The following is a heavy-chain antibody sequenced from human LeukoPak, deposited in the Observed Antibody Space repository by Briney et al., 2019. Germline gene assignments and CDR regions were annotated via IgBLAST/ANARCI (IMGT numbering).Heavy chain of an antibody. V-gene: IGHV3-23*01. CDR1: GFTFSSYA. D-gene: IGHD2-2*01. CDR3: AEDQRSTIVVVPAAGTYNWFDP. CDR2: ISGSGGST. J-gene: IGHJ5*02. Sequence: GGSLRLSCEASGFTFSSYAMSWVRQAPGKGLEWVSAISGSGGSTYYADSVKGRFTISRDNSKNTLYLQMNSLRAEDTAVYYCAEDQRSTIVVVPAAGTYNWFDPWGQGTLVTVSS.